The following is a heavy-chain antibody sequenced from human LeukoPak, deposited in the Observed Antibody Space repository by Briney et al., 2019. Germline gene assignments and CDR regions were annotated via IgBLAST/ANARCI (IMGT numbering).Heavy chain of an antibody. CDR2: INAYNGNT. J-gene: IGHJ3*02. CDR1: GYTFTSYG. V-gene: IGHV1-18*01. Sequence: ASVKVSCKASGYTFTSYGISWVRQAPGKGLEWMGWINAYNGNTNYAQKLQGRVTMTTDTSTSTAYMELRSLRSDDTAVYYCARGRYDFWSGYQGDAFDIWGQGTMVTVSS. D-gene: IGHD3-3*01. CDR3: ARGRYDFWSGYQGDAFDI.